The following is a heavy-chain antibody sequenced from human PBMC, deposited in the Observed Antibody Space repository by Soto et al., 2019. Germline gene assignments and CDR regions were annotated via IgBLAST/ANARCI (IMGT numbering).Heavy chain of an antibody. CDR1: GYTFSSYG. J-gene: IGHJ3*02. V-gene: IGHV1-18*01. D-gene: IGHD3-22*01. CDR3: ARGGVGPVVVTAGAFDI. CDR2: ISGYNGNT. Sequence: QVQLVQSGAEVKKPGASVKVSCKASGYTFSSYGISWVRQAPGQGLEWMGWISGYNGNTNYAQKFQGRVTITADKSTSTAYMELSSLRSEDTAVYYCARGGVGPVVVTAGAFDIWGQGTMVTVSS.